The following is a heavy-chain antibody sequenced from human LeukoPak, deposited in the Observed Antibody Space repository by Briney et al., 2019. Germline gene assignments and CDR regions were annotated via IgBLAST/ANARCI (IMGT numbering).Heavy chain of an antibody. Sequence: PGGSLRLSCAASGFTFSSYWMSWVRQAPGEGLEWVANIKQDGSEKYYVDSVRGRFTISRDNAKNSLYLQMNSLRAEDTAVYYCARVASGGRTLPFDYWGQGTLVTVSS. V-gene: IGHV3-7*01. D-gene: IGHD2-15*01. J-gene: IGHJ4*02. CDR1: GFTFSSYW. CDR3: ARVASGGRTLPFDY. CDR2: IKQDGSEK.